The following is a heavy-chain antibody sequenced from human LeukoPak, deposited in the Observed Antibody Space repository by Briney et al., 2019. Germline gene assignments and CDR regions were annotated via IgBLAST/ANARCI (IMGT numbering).Heavy chain of an antibody. D-gene: IGHD6-19*01. V-gene: IGHV1-18*01. CDR1: GYTFTSYG. CDR3: ARAGIAVAGTRGPGDY. CDR2: ISAYNGNT. Sequence: ASVKVSCKASGYTFTSYGISWVRQAPGQGLECMGWISAYNGNTNYAQKLQGRVTMTTDTSTSTAHMELRSLRSDDTAVYYCARAGIAVAGTRGPGDYWGQGTLVTVSS. J-gene: IGHJ4*02.